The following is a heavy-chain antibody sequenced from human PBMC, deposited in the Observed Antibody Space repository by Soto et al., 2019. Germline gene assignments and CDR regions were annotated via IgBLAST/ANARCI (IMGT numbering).Heavy chain of an antibody. CDR2: INHSGST. V-gene: IGHV4-34*01. D-gene: IGHD5-18*01. J-gene: IGHJ6*02. CDR1: GGSFSGYY. Sequence: SSETLSLTCAVYGGSFSGYYWSWIRQPPGKGLEWIGEINHSGSTNYNPSLKSRVTISVDMSKKQFYLKVSSVIAADTAVYYCARDRYGNYYHYGMDVWGQGTTVTVSS. CDR3: ARDRYGNYYHYGMDV.